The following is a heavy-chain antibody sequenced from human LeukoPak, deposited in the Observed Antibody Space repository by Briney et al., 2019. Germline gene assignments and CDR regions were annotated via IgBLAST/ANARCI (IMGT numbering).Heavy chain of an antibody. CDR2: ISYDGSNK. Sequence: GGSLRLSCAASGFTFSSYGMHWVRQAPGKGLEWVAVISYDGSNKYYADSVKGRFTISRDNSKNTLYLQMNSLRAEDTAVYYCVTLPFGDSNWFDPWGQGTLVTVSS. J-gene: IGHJ5*02. CDR3: VTLPFGDSNWFDP. D-gene: IGHD3-10*01. V-gene: IGHV3-30*03. CDR1: GFTFSSYG.